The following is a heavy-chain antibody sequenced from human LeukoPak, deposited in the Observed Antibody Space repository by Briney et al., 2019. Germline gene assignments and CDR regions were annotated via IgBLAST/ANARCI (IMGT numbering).Heavy chain of an antibody. CDR1: GGSISSYY. D-gene: IGHD1-26*01. V-gene: IGHV4-59*01. J-gene: IGHJ4*02. Sequence: SETLSLTCAVSGGSISSYYWSWIRQPPGKGLEWIGYIYYSGSTNYNPSLKSRVTMSVGTSKNQFSLKLSSVTAADTAVYYCARGTWELNYWGQGTLVTVSS. CDR3: ARGTWELNY. CDR2: IYYSGST.